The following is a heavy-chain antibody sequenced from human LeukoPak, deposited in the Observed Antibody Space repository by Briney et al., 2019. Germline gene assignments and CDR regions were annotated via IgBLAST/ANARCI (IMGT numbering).Heavy chain of an antibody. CDR3: ARGHNYAADY. V-gene: IGHV5-51*01. CDR1: GFLFTSFW. Sequence: GESLKISCKVSGFLFTSFWNGWVRQMPGKGLEWMGLIYPSDSDTRYTPAFQGQVTISADRSISTAYLQWSSLKAPDTAIYYCARGHNYAADYWGQGTLVTVSS. CDR2: IYPSDSDT. D-gene: IGHD5-18*01. J-gene: IGHJ4*02.